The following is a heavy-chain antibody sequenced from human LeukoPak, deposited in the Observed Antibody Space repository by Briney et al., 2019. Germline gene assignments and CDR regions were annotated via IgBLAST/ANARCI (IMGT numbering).Heavy chain of an antibody. CDR1: GFTLTSYA. CDR2: ISGSGGST. CDR3: VKDLPSGGGVDY. V-gene: IGHV3-23*01. D-gene: IGHD3-10*01. Sequence: GGSLRLSCAASGFTLTSYAMSWVRQAPGKGLEWVSAISGSGGSTYYADSVKGRFTISRDNSKNTLYLQMSSLRAEDTAVYYCVKDLPSGGGVDYWGQGTLVTVSS. J-gene: IGHJ4*02.